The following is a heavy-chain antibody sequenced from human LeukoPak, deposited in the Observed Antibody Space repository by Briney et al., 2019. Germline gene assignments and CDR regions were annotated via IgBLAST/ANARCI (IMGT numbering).Heavy chain of an antibody. Sequence: PSETLSLTCTVSGGSISSGGYYWSWIRQHPGKGLEWIGYIYYSGSTYYNPSLKSRVTISVDTSKNQFSLKLSSVTAADTAVYYCARGLYGDYVLSWFDPWGQGTLVTVSS. CDR3: ARGLYGDYVLSWFDP. CDR1: GGSISSGGYY. J-gene: IGHJ5*02. CDR2: IYYSGST. D-gene: IGHD4-17*01. V-gene: IGHV4-31*03.